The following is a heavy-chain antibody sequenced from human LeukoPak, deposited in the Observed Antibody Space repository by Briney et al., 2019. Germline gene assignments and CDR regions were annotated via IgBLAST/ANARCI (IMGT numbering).Heavy chain of an antibody. J-gene: IGHJ4*02. D-gene: IGHD3-3*01. CDR1: GFTFSSYS. V-gene: IGHV3-21*01. Sequence: GGSLRLSCAASGFTFSSYSMNWVRQAPGKGLEWVSSISSSSSYIYYADSVKGRFTISRDNAKNSLYLQMNSLRAEDTAVYYCARAYDFWSGPGGYWGQGTLVTVSS. CDR2: ISSSSSYI. CDR3: ARAYDFWSGPGGY.